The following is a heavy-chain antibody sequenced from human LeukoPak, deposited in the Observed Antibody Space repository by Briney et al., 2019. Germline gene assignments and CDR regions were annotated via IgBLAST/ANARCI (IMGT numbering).Heavy chain of an antibody. Sequence: PGGSLRPSCAASGFTFSSYAMHWVRQAPGKGLEWVAVISYDGSNKYYADSVKGRFTISRDNSKNTLYLQMNSLRAEDTAVYYCARDPYGSGSYYSPSGYWGQGTLVTVSS. V-gene: IGHV3-30-3*01. D-gene: IGHD3-10*01. J-gene: IGHJ4*02. CDR2: ISYDGSNK. CDR1: GFTFSSYA. CDR3: ARDPYGSGSYYSPSGY.